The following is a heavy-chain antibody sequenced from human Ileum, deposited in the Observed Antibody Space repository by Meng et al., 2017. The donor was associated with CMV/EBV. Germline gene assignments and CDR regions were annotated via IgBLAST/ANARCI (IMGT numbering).Heavy chain of an antibody. CDR3: TTWRTPGY. CDR2: IKYDGSEK. D-gene: IGHD1-14*01. J-gene: IGHJ4*02. CDR1: GFTFSNSW. Sequence: GESLKISCGASGFTFSNSWMSWVRQAPGKGLEWVANIKYDGSEKYYVDSVKGRFTISRDNTKNLVFLQMNSLRVEDTAVYYCTTWRTPGYWGQGTLVTVSS. V-gene: IGHV3-7*01.